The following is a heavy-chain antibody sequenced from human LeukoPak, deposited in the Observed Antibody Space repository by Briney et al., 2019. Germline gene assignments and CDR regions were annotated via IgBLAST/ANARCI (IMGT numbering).Heavy chain of an antibody. D-gene: IGHD3-22*01. Sequence: PGGSLRLSCAASGFTFSNAWMSWVRQAPGKGLEWVANIKRDGSDTSYVDSVKGRFTISRDNAKNSLYLQLNSLRAEDTAVYYRARDANYYDSRGENYFNYRGQGTLVTVSS. J-gene: IGHJ4*02. CDR2: IKRDGSDT. V-gene: IGHV3-7*01. CDR3: ARDANYYDSRGENYFNY. CDR1: GFTFSNAW.